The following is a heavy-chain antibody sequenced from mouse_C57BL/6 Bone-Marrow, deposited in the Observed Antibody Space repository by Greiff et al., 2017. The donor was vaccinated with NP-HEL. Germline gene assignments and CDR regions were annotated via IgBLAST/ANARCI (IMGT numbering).Heavy chain of an antibody. CDR2: ISSGGSYT. J-gene: IGHJ3*01. CDR1: GFTFSSYG. Sequence: VQLKESGGDLVKPGGSLKLSCAASGFTFSSYGMSWVRQTPDKRLEWVATISSGGSYTYYPDSVKGRFTISRDNAKNTLYLQMSSLKSEDTAMYYCARHRDYGSSYAWFAYWGQGTLVTVSA. D-gene: IGHD1-1*01. V-gene: IGHV5-6*01. CDR3: ARHRDYGSSYAWFAY.